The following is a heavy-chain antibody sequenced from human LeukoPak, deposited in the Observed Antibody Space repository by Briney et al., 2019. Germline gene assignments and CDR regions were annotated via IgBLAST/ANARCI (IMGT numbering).Heavy chain of an antibody. V-gene: IGHV3-74*01. J-gene: IGHJ4*02. D-gene: IGHD1-26*01. Sequence: GGSLRLSCAASGFTFSSYWMHWVRHAPGKGLVWVSRIDTDGSFTSYADSVRGRFTISRDTAKNTLYLQMSSLRAEDTAVYYCIRGTVGAPGNDYWGQGTLVTVSS. CDR2: IDTDGSFT. CDR1: GFTFSSYW. CDR3: IRGTVGAPGNDY.